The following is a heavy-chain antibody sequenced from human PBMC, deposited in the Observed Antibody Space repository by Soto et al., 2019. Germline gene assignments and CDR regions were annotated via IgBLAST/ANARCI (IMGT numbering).Heavy chain of an antibody. CDR2: IYYSGST. J-gene: IGHJ4*02. D-gene: IGHD1-20*01. Sequence: SETLSLTCTVSGGSISSSSYYWGWIRQPPGKGLEWIGSIYYSGSTYYNPSLKSRVTISVDTSKNQFSLKLSSVTAADTAVYYCARQGNWNLDYWGQGTLVTVS. V-gene: IGHV4-39*01. CDR3: ARQGNWNLDY. CDR1: GGSISSSSYY.